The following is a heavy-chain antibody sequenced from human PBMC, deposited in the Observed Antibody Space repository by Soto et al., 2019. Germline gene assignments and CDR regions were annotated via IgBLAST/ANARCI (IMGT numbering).Heavy chain of an antibody. D-gene: IGHD2-15*01. V-gene: IGHV4-34*01. Sequence: SETLSLTCAVYGGSFSGYYWSWIRQPPGKGLEWIGEINHSGSTNYNPSLKSRVTISVDTSKNQFSLKLSSVTAADTAVYYCARAGTYCSGGSCYGLLSWFDPWGQGTLVTISS. CDR2: INHSGST. CDR1: GGSFSGYY. CDR3: ARAGTYCSGGSCYGLLSWFDP. J-gene: IGHJ5*02.